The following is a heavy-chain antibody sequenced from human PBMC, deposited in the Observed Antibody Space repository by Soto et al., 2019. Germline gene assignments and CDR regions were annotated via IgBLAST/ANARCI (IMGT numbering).Heavy chain of an antibody. CDR2: ISAYNGNT. Sequence: GASVKVSCKASGYTFTSYGISWVRQAPGQGLEWMGWISAYNGNTNYAQKLQGRVTMTTDTSTSTAYMELRSLRSDDTAVYYCARVPPDPYGDYVPTPFYGMDVWGQGTTVTVSS. CDR1: GYTFTSYG. CDR3: ARVPPDPYGDYVPTPFYGMDV. V-gene: IGHV1-18*01. D-gene: IGHD4-17*01. J-gene: IGHJ6*02.